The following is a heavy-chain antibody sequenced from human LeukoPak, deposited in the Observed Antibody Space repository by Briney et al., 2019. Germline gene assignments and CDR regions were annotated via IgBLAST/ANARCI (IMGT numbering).Heavy chain of an antibody. V-gene: IGHV4-59*08. CDR1: GGSISSYY. J-gene: IGHJ6*03. CDR2: IYYSGCT. D-gene: IGHD3-10*01. Sequence: SETLSLTCTVSGGSISSYYWSWIRQPPGKGLEWIGYIYYSGCTNYNPSLKSRVTISVDTSKNQFSLKLSSVTGADTAVYYCARHMVRGVIPYYMDVWGKGTTVTVSS. CDR3: ARHMVRGVIPYYMDV.